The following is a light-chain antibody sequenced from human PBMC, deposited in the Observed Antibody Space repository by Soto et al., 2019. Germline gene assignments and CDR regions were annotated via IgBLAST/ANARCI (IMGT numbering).Light chain of an antibody. Sequence: DIQMTQSPSSLSASVGDRVTISCRASQSISSYLNWYQQKPGIAPKLLIYAASTWQSGVPSRFSGTGSGTDFTFTISSLQPEDFATYYCQQSYTTPQTFGQGTKVEIK. CDR1: QSISSY. V-gene: IGKV1-39*01. J-gene: IGKJ1*01. CDR2: AAS. CDR3: QQSYTTPQT.